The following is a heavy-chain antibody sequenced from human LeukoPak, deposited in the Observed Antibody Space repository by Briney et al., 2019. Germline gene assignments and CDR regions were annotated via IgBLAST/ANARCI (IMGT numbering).Heavy chain of an antibody. CDR3: ARVGYGSGSINKPIDY. CDR1: GYTFTGYY. D-gene: IGHD3-10*01. Sequence: ASVKVSCRASGYTFTGYYMQWVRQAPGQGLEWMGRVYTNSGGTTYAQKFQGRATMTRDTSISTAYMELSRLRSDDTAVYYCARVGYGSGSINKPIDYWGQGTLVTVSS. CDR2: VYTNSGGT. J-gene: IGHJ4*02. V-gene: IGHV1-2*06.